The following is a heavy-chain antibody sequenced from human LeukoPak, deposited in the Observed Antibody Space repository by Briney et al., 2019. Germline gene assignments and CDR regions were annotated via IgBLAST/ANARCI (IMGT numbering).Heavy chain of an antibody. CDR3: ATASFYCGGGSCYGSDYFDY. CDR1: GYTLTELS. J-gene: IGHJ4*02. CDR2: FDPEDGET. D-gene: IGHD2-15*01. Sequence: GASVKVSCKVSGYTLTELSMHWVRQAPGKGLEWMGGFDPEDGETIYAQKFQGRVTMTEDTSTDTAYMELSSLRSEDTAVYYCATASFYCGGGSCYGSDYFDYWGQGTLVTVSS. V-gene: IGHV1-24*01.